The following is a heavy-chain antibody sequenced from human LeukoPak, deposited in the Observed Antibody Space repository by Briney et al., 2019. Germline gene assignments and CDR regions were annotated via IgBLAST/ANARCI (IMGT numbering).Heavy chain of an antibody. J-gene: IGHJ3*02. CDR2: TRHSGST. V-gene: IGHV4-34*01. Sequence: PSETLSLTCAVYGGSFSGYYWSWIRQPPGKGLEWIGETRHSGSTNYNPSLESRVTISVDTSKKQFSLKLSSVTAADTAVYFCARKYCSTTSCSYGFDMWGQGTMVTVSS. D-gene: IGHD2-2*01. CDR3: ARKYCSTTSCSYGFDM. CDR1: GGSFSGYY.